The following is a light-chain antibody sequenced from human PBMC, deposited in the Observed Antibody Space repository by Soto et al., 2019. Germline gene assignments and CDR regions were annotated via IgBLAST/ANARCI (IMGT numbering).Light chain of an antibody. Sequence: QSALTQPRSVSRSPGQSVTISCTGTSSDVGGYNFVSWYQQHPGKAPKLMIYNVNKRPSGVPDRFSGSKSGNTASLTISGLQAEDEADYYCCSYAGTYSVMFGGGTKLTVL. CDR2: NVN. CDR1: SSDVGGYNF. V-gene: IGLV2-11*01. CDR3: CSYAGTYSVM. J-gene: IGLJ3*02.